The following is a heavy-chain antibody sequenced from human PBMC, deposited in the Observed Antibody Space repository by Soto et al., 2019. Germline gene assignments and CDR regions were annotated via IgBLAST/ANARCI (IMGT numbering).Heavy chain of an antibody. V-gene: IGHV3-30-3*01. CDR1: GFTFSSYA. J-gene: IGHJ4*02. D-gene: IGHD1-26*01. CDR2: ISYDGSKK. CDR3: ARGAVGATTLRGYFDY. Sequence: QVQLVESGGGVVQTGRSLRLSCAASGFTFSSYAMHWVRQAPGRGLEWVAVISYDGSKKYYADSVKGRFTISRDNSKNTLYLQMGSLRAEDTAVYYCARGAVGATTLRGYFDYWGQGTLVTVSS.